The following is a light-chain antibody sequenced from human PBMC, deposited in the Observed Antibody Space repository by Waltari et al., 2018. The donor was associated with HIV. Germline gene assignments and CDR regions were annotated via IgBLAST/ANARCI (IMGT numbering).Light chain of an antibody. CDR3: QQYNRFPAT. V-gene: IGKV1D-16*01. J-gene: IGKJ4*01. Sequence: DIQLTQSPSSVSESIGDRVTITCRAAEDANIWLAWYHQRPGEAPRSLIYAAFTLQGGVPSRFSGSGFGTHFTLTIDNMQPEDFGTYYCQQYNRFPATFGGGTTVDI. CDR1: EDANIW. CDR2: AAF.